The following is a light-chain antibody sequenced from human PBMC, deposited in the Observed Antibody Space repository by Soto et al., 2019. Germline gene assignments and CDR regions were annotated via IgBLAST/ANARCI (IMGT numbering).Light chain of an antibody. CDR2: EGS. J-gene: IGLJ1*01. CDR1: SSDVGSYNL. Sequence: ARNHPASVSRSPGQSITISWTGTSSDVGSYNLVSWYQQHPGKAPKLMIYEGSKRPSGVSNRFSGSKSGNTASLTISGLQAEDEADYYCCSYAGSSTYVFGTGTKVTVL. V-gene: IGLV2-23*01. CDR3: CSYAGSSTYV.